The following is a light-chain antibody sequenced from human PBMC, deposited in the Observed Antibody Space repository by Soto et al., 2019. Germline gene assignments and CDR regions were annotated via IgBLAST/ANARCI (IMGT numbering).Light chain of an antibody. CDR2: DAS. J-gene: IGKJ1*01. V-gene: IGKV3-11*01. CDR3: QQRSNWPRT. Sequence: EIVLTQSPATLSLSPGERATLSCRASQSVSSYLAWYQQKPGQAPRLLIYDASNRATGIPARFSGRGSGTDFTLTISSLEPEDFEVYYCQQRSNWPRTFGQGTKVEIK. CDR1: QSVSSY.